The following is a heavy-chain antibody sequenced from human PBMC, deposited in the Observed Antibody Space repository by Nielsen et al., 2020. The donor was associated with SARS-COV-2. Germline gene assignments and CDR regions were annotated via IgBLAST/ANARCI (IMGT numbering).Heavy chain of an antibody. CDR3: ARPSPNDYVYFDV. D-gene: IGHD4-17*01. Sequence: GGSLRLSCAVSGFTFSSYDFNWVRQAPGKGLEWISYISRSGATKFYADSVKGRFTISRDTARKSIYLQLNNLRADDTAVYYCARPSPNDYVYFDVLGQGTLVTVSS. V-gene: IGHV3-48*03. CDR1: GFTFSSYD. CDR2: ISRSGATK. J-gene: IGHJ4*02.